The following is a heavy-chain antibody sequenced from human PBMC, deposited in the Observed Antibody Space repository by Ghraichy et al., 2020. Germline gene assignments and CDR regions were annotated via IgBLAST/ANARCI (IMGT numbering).Heavy chain of an antibody. CDR3: AKDHFGGNFYHFGVDV. V-gene: IGHV3-30*18. CDR1: EFPFTSFA. Sequence: GGSLRLACAASEFPFTSFAMHWVRQAPGKGLEWVALISYDGHKKYYADSLKGRFTLSRDNSENTLYLQMDSLRAEDTAVYYCAKDHFGGNFYHFGVDVWGQGTTVTVSS. CDR2: ISYDGHKK. J-gene: IGHJ6*02. D-gene: IGHD4-23*01.